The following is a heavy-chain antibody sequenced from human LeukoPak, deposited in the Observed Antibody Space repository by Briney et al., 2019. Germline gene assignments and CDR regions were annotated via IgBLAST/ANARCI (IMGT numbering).Heavy chain of an antibody. CDR2: INPNSGGT. CDR1: GYTSTGYY. D-gene: IGHD4-23*01. J-gene: IGHJ4*02. V-gene: IGHV1-2*02. CDR3: ATFHEGDYGGFDY. Sequence: ASVKVSCKASGYTSTGYYMHWVRQAPGQGLEWMGWINPNSGGTNYAQKFQGRVTMTRDTSISTAYMELSRLRSDDTAVYYCATFHEGDYGGFDYWGQGTLVTVSS.